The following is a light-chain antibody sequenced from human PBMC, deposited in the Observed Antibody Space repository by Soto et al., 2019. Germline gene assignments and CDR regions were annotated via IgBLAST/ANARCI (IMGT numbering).Light chain of an antibody. J-gene: IGKJ1*01. V-gene: IGKV3-20*01. CDR3: HQYGSAPRT. CDR1: QSVSSGY. CDR2: GAS. Sequence: EIVLTQSPGTLSLSPGERATLSCRASQSVSSGYLAWYQQKPGQAPRLLIYGASSRATGIPDRFSGSGSGTDFTHTISSLAEEDFEVYYCHQYGSAPRTFGRGTKVEIK.